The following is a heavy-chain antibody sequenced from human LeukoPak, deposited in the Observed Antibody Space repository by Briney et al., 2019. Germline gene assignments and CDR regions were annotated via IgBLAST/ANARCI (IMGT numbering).Heavy chain of an antibody. V-gene: IGHV3-11*01. Sequence: GGSLRLSCAASGFTFSDYYMSWIRQAPGKGLEWVSYISSSGSTIYYADSVKGRFTISRDNAKNSLYLQVNSLRAEDTAVYYCAREKKGYCSSTSCSSFDPWGQGTLVTVSS. CDR1: GFTFSDYY. J-gene: IGHJ5*02. CDR3: AREKKGYCSSTSCSSFDP. CDR2: ISSSGSTI. D-gene: IGHD2-2*01.